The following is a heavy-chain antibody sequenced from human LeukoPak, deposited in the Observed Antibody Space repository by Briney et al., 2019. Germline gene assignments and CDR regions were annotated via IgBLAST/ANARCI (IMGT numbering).Heavy chain of an antibody. CDR2: INPHTCGT. CDR1: GYTFTDYY. D-gene: IGHD4-17*01. V-gene: IGHV1-2*07. J-gene: IGHJ4*02. Sequence: ASVKVSCKASGYTFTDYYIQWVRQAPGQGLEWMGWINPHTCGTNYAHKCQGRLTMTRDTSISTAYMELGRLRSDDTAVYHCVREIRAISVTTDWGQGTLLTVSS. CDR3: VREIRAISVTTD.